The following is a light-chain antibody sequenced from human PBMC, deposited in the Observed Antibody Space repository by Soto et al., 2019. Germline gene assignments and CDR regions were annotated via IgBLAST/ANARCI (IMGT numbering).Light chain of an antibody. Sequence: DIQMTQSPSTLSASVGDRVTITCRASQSISSWLAWYQQKPGKAPKLLIYNASSLESGVPSRFSGSGSGTEFTLTISSLQPDDVATYYCQQYNSDSCTFGQGTKLEIK. J-gene: IGKJ2*02. CDR3: QQYNSDSCT. CDR1: QSISSW. CDR2: NAS. V-gene: IGKV1-5*03.